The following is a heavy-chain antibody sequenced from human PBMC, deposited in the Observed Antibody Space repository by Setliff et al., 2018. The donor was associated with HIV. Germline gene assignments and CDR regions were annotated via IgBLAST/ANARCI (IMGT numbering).Heavy chain of an antibody. CDR1: GYTFTNYY. D-gene: IGHD2-21*01. CDR3: ARGGPARVALLYWFDP. J-gene: IGHJ5*02. CDR2: INPREGTT. V-gene: IGHV1-46*01. Sequence: ASVKVSCKASGYTFTNYYMQWVRQAPGQGLEWMGMINPREGTTSSTQKFQGRLTMTSETSTRKVHMELSGLTSDDTAIYYCARGGPARVALLYWFDPWGQGTLVTVSS.